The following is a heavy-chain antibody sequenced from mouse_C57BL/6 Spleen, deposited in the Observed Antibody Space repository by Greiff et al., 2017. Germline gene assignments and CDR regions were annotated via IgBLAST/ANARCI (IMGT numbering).Heavy chain of an antibody. V-gene: IGHV5-17*01. D-gene: IGHD1-1*01. J-gene: IGHJ2*01. CDR3: ARRSRTVVATDFDY. CDR1: GFTFSDYG. CDR2: ISSGSSTI. Sequence: EVKLVESGGGLVKPGGSLKLSCAASGFTFSDYGMHWVRQAPEKGLEWVAYISSGSSTIYYADTVKGRFTISRDNAKNTLFLQMTSLRSEDTAMYYCARRSRTVVATDFDYWGQGTTLTVSS.